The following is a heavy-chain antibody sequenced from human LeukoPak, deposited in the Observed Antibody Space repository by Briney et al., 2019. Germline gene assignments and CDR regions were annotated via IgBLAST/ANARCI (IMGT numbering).Heavy chain of an antibody. CDR2: ISSTSTT. J-gene: IGHJ4*02. CDR1: GFTFGSYT. V-gene: IGHV3-48*02. D-gene: IGHD3-10*01. Sequence: GGSLRLSCAVSGFTFGSYTMNWVRQAPGKGLEWVSHISSTSTTYYADSVKGRLTTSRDNAKNLLYLQMNRLRDEDTAVYYCAAAGDYWGQGTLVTVSS. CDR3: AAAGDY.